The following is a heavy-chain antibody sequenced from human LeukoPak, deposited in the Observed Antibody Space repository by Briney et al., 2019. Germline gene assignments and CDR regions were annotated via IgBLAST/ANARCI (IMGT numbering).Heavy chain of an antibody. Sequence: PGGSLRLSCAASGFTFSSYAMHWVRQAPGKGLEWVANIKQDGSEKYYVDSVKGRFTISRDNAKNSLYLQMNSLRAEDTAVYYCATVHDSSLDYWGQGTLVTVSS. CDR1: GFTFSSYA. CDR3: ATVHDSSLDY. CDR2: IKQDGSEK. D-gene: IGHD1-1*01. J-gene: IGHJ4*02. V-gene: IGHV3-7*01.